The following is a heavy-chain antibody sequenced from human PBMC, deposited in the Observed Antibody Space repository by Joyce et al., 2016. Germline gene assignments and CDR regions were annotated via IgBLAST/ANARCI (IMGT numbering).Heavy chain of an antibody. CDR1: GFIFSDYG. CDR2: ISSDEGST. D-gene: IGHD7-27*01. CDR3: VRWHGNWAYDY. J-gene: IGHJ4*02. Sequence: EVQLVESGGGLVQPGGSLRLSCSASGFIFSDYGMHWVGQAPGKGLEFVSGISSDEGSTYYADSVKGRFTISRDNSKNTVYLQMSSLRAEDTALYYCVRWHGNWAYDYWGQGTLVTVFS. V-gene: IGHV3-64D*08.